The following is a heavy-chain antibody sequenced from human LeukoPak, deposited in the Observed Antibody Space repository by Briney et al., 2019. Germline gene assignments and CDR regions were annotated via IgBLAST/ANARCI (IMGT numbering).Heavy chain of an antibody. Sequence: PGGSLRLSCAASGFTVSSNYMSWVRQAPGKGLEWVANIKQDGSEKYYVDSVKGRFTISRDNAKSSLYLQMNSLRAEDTAVYYCARAFDGDGYNWDNFDYWGQGTLVTVSS. V-gene: IGHV3-7*01. J-gene: IGHJ4*02. CDR2: IKQDGSEK. CDR3: ARAFDGDGYNWDNFDY. D-gene: IGHD5-24*01. CDR1: GFTVSSNY.